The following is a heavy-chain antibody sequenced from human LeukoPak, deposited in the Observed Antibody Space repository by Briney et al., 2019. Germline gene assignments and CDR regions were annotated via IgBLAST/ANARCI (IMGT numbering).Heavy chain of an antibody. J-gene: IGHJ1*01. V-gene: IGHV3-23*01. Sequence: GSLRLSCAASGFTFSSYAMSWVRQPPVKGLEWVAVISGSGGSTYYADSVKGRFTISRVNSKNTLYLQMNSLRAEDTAVYYCAKENYGDSTGGRFQHWGQGTLVTVSS. CDR2: ISGSGGST. CDR1: GFTFSSYA. D-gene: IGHD4-17*01. CDR3: AKENYGDSTGGRFQH.